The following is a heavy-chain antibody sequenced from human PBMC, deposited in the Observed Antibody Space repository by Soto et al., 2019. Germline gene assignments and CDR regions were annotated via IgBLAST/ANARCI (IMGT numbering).Heavy chain of an antibody. CDR1: GFTFSSYA. Sequence: QVQLVESGGGVVQPGRSLRLSCAASGFTFSSYAMHWVRQAPGKGLEWVAVISYDGSNKYYADSVKGRFTISRDNSKNTLYLQMTSLRAEDTAVYYCARDRAGSGWYYFDYWGQGTLVTVSS. J-gene: IGHJ4*02. CDR2: ISYDGSNK. CDR3: ARDRAGSGWYYFDY. V-gene: IGHV3-30-3*01. D-gene: IGHD2-15*01.